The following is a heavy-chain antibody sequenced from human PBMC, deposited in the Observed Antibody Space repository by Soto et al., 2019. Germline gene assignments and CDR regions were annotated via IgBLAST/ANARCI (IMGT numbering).Heavy chain of an antibody. J-gene: IGHJ3*02. CDR1: GFTFSSYS. D-gene: IGHD3-22*01. V-gene: IGHV3-48*02. CDR2: ISSSSSTI. Sequence: LRLSCAASGFTFSSYSMNWVRQAPGKGLEWVSYISSSSSTIYYADSVKGRFTISRDNAKNSLYLQMNSLRDEDTAVYYCARDVTMIVVVTNDAFDIWGQGTMVTVSS. CDR3: ARDVTMIVVVTNDAFDI.